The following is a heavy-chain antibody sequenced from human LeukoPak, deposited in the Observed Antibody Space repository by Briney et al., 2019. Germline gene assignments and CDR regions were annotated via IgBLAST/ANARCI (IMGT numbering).Heavy chain of an antibody. CDR1: GGTFSSYA. V-gene: IGHV1-69*13. CDR3: ACPLVGGYEQLDY. Sequence: GASVKVSCKASGGTFSSYAISWVRQAPGQGLEWMGGIIPIFGTANYAQKFQGRVTITADESTSTAYMELSSLRSEDTAVYYCACPLVGGYEQLDYWGQGTLVTVSS. J-gene: IGHJ4*02. CDR2: IIPIFGTA. D-gene: IGHD5-12*01.